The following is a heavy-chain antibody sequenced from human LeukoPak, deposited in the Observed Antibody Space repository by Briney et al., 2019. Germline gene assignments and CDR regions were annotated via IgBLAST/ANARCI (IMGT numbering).Heavy chain of an antibody. CDR2: IYHSGST. Sequence: SETLSLTCTVSGYSISSGYYWGWIRQPPGKGLEWIGSIYHSGSTYYNPSLKSRVTISVDTSKNQFSLKLSSVTAADTAVYYCAGDYYYMDVWGKGTTVTVSS. CDR3: AGDYYYMDV. J-gene: IGHJ6*03. V-gene: IGHV4-38-2*02. CDR1: GYSISSGYY.